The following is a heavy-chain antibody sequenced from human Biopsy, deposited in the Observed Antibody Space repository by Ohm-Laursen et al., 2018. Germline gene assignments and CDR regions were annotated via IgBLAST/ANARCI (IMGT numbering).Heavy chain of an antibody. CDR2: IIPIVGIT. CDR3: ARGGSGSGYYGMDV. D-gene: IGHD3-10*01. Sequence: GSSVKVSCKVSGAIFSSYGITWVRQAPGQGLVYLGRIIPIVGITNHAQTFQGRITLTADKSTFMVYMELSRLRSDDTAIYYCARGGSGSGYYGMDVWGQGATVSVSS. J-gene: IGHJ6*02. CDR1: GAIFSSYG. V-gene: IGHV1-69*04.